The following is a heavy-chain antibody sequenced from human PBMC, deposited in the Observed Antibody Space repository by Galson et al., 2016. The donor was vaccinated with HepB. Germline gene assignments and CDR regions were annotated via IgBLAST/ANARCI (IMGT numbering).Heavy chain of an antibody. J-gene: IGHJ3*02. CDR1: GFTFSSYS. CDR3: ARPNYYDSSAYYYYAFDI. D-gene: IGHD3-22*01. Sequence: SLRLSCAASGFTFSSYSMNWVRQAPGKGLEWVSSLSGSSSYIYYADSVKGRFTISRDNAKNSLYLQMSSLRAEDTAVYYCARPNYYDSSAYYYYAFDIWGQGTMVTVSS. V-gene: IGHV3-21*01. CDR2: LSGSSSYI.